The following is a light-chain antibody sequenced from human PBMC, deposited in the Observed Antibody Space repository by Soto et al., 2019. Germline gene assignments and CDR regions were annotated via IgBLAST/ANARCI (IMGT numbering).Light chain of an antibody. J-gene: IGKJ3*01. CDR2: DSS. Sequence: EIVLTQSPATLSLSPGERVTLSCRASQSVRSYLAWYQQKPGQAPRLLIYDSSNRATGIPARFSGSGSGTDFTLTISSLEPEDFAVYYCQQRSNWLFTFGPGTKVDIK. CDR3: QQRSNWLFT. CDR1: QSVRSY. V-gene: IGKV3-11*01.